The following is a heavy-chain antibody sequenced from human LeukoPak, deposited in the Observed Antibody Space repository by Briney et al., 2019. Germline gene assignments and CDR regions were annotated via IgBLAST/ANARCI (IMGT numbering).Heavy chain of an antibody. V-gene: IGHV3-7*01. CDR2: IKQDGSET. J-gene: IGHJ4*02. CDR1: GFIFTTYW. D-gene: IGHD5-24*01. CDR3: ARAGDGYNGWYFDY. Sequence: GSLRLSCGASGFIFTTYWMNWVRQAPGKGLEWVANIKQDGSETYYVDSVKGRFTISRDNDKNSVYLQMGSLRVEDTAVYYCARAGDGYNGWYFDYWGQGTLVTVSS.